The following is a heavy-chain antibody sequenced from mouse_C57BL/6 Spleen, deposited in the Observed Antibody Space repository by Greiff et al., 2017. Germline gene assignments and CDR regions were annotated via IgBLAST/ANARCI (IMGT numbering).Heavy chain of an antibody. J-gene: IGHJ1*03. Sequence: QVQLQQPGAELVMPGASVKLSCKASGYTFTSYWMYWVKQRPGQGLEWIGEIDPSDSYTNYNQKFKGKSTLTVDKSSSTAYMQLSSLTSEDSAVYYCARGAPSWYFDVWGTGTTVTVSS. CDR3: ARGAPSWYFDV. V-gene: IGHV1-69*01. CDR1: GYTFTSYW. CDR2: IDPSDSYT.